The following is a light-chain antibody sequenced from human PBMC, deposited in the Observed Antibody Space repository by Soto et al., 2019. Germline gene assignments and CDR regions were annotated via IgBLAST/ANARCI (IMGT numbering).Light chain of an antibody. V-gene: IGLV2-14*01. CDR1: SSDIGDNNY. Sequence: QSVLTQPASVSGSPGQSITISCTGTSSDIGDNNYVSWYQQHPGKAPKLMIYDVRHRPSGVSIRFSGSKSGNTASLTISDLQAEDEADYYCSSYRISSTYVFGTGTKVT. CDR3: SSYRISSTYV. CDR2: DVR. J-gene: IGLJ1*01.